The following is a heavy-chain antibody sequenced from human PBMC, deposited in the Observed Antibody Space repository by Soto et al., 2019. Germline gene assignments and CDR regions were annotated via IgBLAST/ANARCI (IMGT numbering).Heavy chain of an antibody. V-gene: IGHV3-11*01. CDR3: AKSFCSSSSCFFVWVDP. D-gene: IGHD2-2*01. Sequence: GGSLRLSCGASGFTFSNYYMSWIRQAPGKGLEWVSYISSTGRTIYYADSVKGRFTVSRDNAQNSLFLEMNNLRVDDTAIYYCAKSFCSSSSCFFVWVDPWGPGTLVTVSS. CDR2: ISSTGRTI. J-gene: IGHJ5*02. CDR1: GFTFSNYY.